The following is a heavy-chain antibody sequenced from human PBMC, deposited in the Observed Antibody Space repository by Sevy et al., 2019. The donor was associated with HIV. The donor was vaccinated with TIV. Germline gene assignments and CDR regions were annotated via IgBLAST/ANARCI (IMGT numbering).Heavy chain of an antibody. CDR2: INPSGGST. D-gene: IGHD3-22*01. Sequence: ASVKVSCKASGYTFTSYYMHWVRQAPGQGLEWMGIINPSGGSTSYAQKFQGRVTMTRDTSTSKVYMELGSLRSGDTAVYYCARDINYYDSSGYYFDYWGQGTLVTVSS. CDR1: GYTFTSYY. V-gene: IGHV1-46*01. J-gene: IGHJ4*02. CDR3: ARDINYYDSSGYYFDY.